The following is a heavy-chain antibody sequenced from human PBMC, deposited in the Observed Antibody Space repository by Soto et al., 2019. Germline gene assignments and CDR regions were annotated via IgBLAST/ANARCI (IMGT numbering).Heavy chain of an antibody. D-gene: IGHD3-3*01. CDR2: IIPIFGTA. CDR3: ALDVTIFGVGTGYYYDGMDV. J-gene: IGHJ6*02. V-gene: IGHV1-69*06. CDR1: GGTFSSYA. Sequence: QVQLVQSGAEGKKPGSSVKVSCKASGGTFSSYAISWVRQAPGQGLAWMGGIIPIFGTANYAQKFQGRVTITADKSPSTADKELSSLGSEDRAVYYCALDVTIFGVGTGYYYDGMDVCGQGPTVTVSS.